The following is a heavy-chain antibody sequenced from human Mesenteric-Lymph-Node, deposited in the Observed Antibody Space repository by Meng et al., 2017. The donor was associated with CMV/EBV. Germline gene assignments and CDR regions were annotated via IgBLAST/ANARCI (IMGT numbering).Heavy chain of an antibody. CDR1: GGTFSNYA. Sequence: SGGTFSNYAINWVRQAPGQGLEWMGGIIPIFDTTNYAQNVQGRVTITADKSTSTAYMELSSLRSEDTAVYFCARGQYGSGRPQGNLDYWGQGTLVTVSS. CDR3: ARGQYGSGRPQGNLDY. V-gene: IGHV1-69*06. J-gene: IGHJ4*02. D-gene: IGHD3-10*01. CDR2: IIPIFDTT.